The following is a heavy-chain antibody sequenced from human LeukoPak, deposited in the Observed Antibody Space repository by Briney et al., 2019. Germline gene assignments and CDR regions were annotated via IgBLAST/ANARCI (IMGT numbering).Heavy chain of an antibody. CDR2: IYYSGST. CDR1: GGSISSGDYY. D-gene: IGHD3-22*01. CDR3: ARVKGTYYYDSSGYYPFDY. Sequence: SQTLSLTCTVSGGSISSGDYYWSWIRQPPGKGLEWIGYIYYSGSTYYNPSLKSRVTISVDTSKNQFSLKLSSVTAADTAVYYCARVKGTYYYDSSGYYPFDYWGQGTLVTVSS. J-gene: IGHJ4*02. V-gene: IGHV4-30-4*07.